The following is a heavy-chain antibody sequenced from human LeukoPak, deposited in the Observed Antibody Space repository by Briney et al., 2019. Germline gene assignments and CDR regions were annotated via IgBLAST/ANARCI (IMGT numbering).Heavy chain of an antibody. Sequence: SETLSLTCTVSGGSISSGSYYWSWIRQPAGKGLEWIGHIYTSGSTNYNPSLKSRVTMSVDTSKNQFSLKLNSVTAADTAVYYCARDLLPNYYGSGSSSYDYWGQGTLVTVSS. V-gene: IGHV4-61*09. CDR2: IYTSGST. J-gene: IGHJ4*02. CDR1: GGSISSGSYY. CDR3: ARDLLPNYYGSGSSSYDY. D-gene: IGHD3-10*01.